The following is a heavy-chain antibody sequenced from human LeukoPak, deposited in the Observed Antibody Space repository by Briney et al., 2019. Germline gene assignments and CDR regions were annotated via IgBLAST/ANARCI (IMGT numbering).Heavy chain of an antibody. CDR3: ARVVGAKDWFDP. J-gene: IGHJ5*02. CDR2: IYHSGST. V-gene: IGHV4-38-2*01. Sequence: SETLSLTCAVSGYSISSGYYWGWIRQPPGKGLEWIGSIYHSGSTYYNPSLKSRVTISVDTSKNQFSLQLSSVTAADTAVYYCARVVGAKDWFDPWGQGTLVTVSS. CDR1: GYSISSGYY. D-gene: IGHD1-26*01.